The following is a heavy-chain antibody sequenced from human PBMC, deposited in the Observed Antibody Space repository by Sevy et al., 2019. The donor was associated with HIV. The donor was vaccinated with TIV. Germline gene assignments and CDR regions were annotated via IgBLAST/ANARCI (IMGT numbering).Heavy chain of an antibody. CDR3: TTALSGYDFVDDAFDI. J-gene: IGHJ3*02. V-gene: IGHV3-15*01. CDR2: IKSKTDGGTT. D-gene: IGHD5-12*01. CDR1: GFTVSNAW. Sequence: GGSLRLSCAASGFTVSNAWMSWVRQAPGKGLEWVGRIKSKTDGGTTDYAAPVKGGFTISRDDSKNTLYLQMNSLKTEDTAVYYCTTALSGYDFVDDAFDIWGQGTMVTVSS.